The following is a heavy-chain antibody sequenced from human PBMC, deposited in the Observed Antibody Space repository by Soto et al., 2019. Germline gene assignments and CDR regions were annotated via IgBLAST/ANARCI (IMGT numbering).Heavy chain of an antibody. J-gene: IGHJ4*02. Sequence: QVQLVQSGAEMKKPGSSVKVSCQSSGGTFNTYAMNWVRQAPGQGPEWMGDISPMVGAANYAQKFQGRVTIAADESTRTSYMQLSSLTSEHTALYFCAREVQVHTPAFVYWGQGTRVTVSS. V-gene: IGHV1-69*19. CDR2: ISPMVGAA. CDR1: GGTFNTYA. CDR3: AREVQVHTPAFVY. D-gene: IGHD3-10*01.